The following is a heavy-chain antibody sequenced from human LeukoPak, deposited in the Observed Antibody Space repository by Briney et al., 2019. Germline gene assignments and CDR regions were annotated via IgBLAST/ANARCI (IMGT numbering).Heavy chain of an antibody. Sequence: ASVKVSCKASGYTFTSYGISWVRQAPGQGLEWMGWISAYNGNTNYAQKLQGRVTMTTDTSTSTAYMELRSLRSDDTAVYYCATGMVRGAPRVDALDIWGQGTMVTVSS. J-gene: IGHJ3*02. V-gene: IGHV1-18*01. CDR1: GYTFTSYG. CDR3: ATGMVRGAPRVDALDI. D-gene: IGHD3-10*01. CDR2: ISAYNGNT.